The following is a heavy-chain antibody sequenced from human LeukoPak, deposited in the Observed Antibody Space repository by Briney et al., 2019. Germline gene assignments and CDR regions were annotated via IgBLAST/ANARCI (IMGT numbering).Heavy chain of an antibody. D-gene: IGHD2-2*01. CDR2: IYYSGST. Sequence: PSETLSLTCTVSGGSISSGSYYWGWIRQPPGKGLEWIGTIYYSGSTYYNPSLKSRVTISVDTSKNQFSLKLSSVTAADTAVYYCARRGDCSSTSCYSFDYWGQGTLVTVSS. CDR1: GGSISSGSYY. J-gene: IGHJ4*02. CDR3: ARRGDCSSTSCYSFDY. V-gene: IGHV4-39*01.